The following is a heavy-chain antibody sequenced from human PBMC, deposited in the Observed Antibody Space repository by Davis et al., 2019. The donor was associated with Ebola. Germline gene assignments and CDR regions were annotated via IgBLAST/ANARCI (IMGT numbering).Heavy chain of an antibody. CDR3: ARDKEGYNNLFEY. J-gene: IGHJ4*02. CDR1: GGTFSSYA. D-gene: IGHD5-24*01. Sequence: SVKVSCKASGGTFSSYAISWVRQAPGQGLEWMGGIIPIFGTANYAQKFQGRVTITADESTSTAYMELSSLRSEDTAVYYCARDKEGYNNLFEYWGQGTLVTVSS. CDR2: IIPIFGTA. V-gene: IGHV1-69*13.